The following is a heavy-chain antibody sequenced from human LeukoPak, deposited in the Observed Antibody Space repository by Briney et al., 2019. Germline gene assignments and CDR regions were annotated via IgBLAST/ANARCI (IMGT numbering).Heavy chain of an antibody. V-gene: IGHV4-30-4*01. Sequence: SETLSLTCTVSGGSISSGDYYWSWIRQPPGKGLEWIGYIYYSGGTYYNPSLKSRVTISVDTSKNQFSLKLSSVTAADTAVYYCARVGLWNWFDPWGQGTLVTVSS. CDR2: IYYSGGT. J-gene: IGHJ5*02. CDR1: GGSISSGDYY. D-gene: IGHD5-18*01. CDR3: ARVGLWNWFDP.